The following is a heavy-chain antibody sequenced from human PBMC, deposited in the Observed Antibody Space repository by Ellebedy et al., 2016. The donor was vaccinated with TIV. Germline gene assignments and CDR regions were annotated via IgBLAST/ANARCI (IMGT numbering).Heavy chain of an antibody. V-gene: IGHV4-38-2*02. D-gene: IGHD3-3*01. Sequence: SETLSLTCTVSGYSISSGYYWGWIRQPPGKGLEWIGSIYHSGSTYYNPSLKSRVTISVDTSKNQLSLKLTSVTAADTAVYYCARQTSFSSGPRLNAFDTWGQGTMVTVSS. CDR3: ARQTSFSSGPRLNAFDT. CDR2: IYHSGST. CDR1: GYSISSGYY. J-gene: IGHJ3*02.